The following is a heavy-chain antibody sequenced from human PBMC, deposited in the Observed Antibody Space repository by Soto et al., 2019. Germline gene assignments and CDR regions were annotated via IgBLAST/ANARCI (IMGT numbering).Heavy chain of an antibody. D-gene: IGHD2-15*01. Sequence: QVQLVQSGAEVKKPGSSVKVSCKASGGTFSSYTISWVRQAPGQGLEWMGRIIPILGIANYAQKFQARVTVPADKSTSTAYMELSSLRSEDTAVYYCARDKGYCSGGSCYANWFDPWGQGTLVTVSS. J-gene: IGHJ5*02. CDR2: IIPILGIA. CDR3: ARDKGYCSGGSCYANWFDP. CDR1: GGTFSSYT. V-gene: IGHV1-69*08.